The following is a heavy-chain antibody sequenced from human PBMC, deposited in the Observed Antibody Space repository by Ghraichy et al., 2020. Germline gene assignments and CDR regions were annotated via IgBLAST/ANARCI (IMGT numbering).Heavy chain of an antibody. CDR3: AKWSCSDGRCYFDY. D-gene: IGHD2-15*01. CDR2: ISSDERTT. J-gene: IGHJ4*02. Sequence: LSLTCAASGFTFGSSWMHWVRQAPGKGLVWVSHISSDERTTNYADSVKGRFTISRDNAKNTLYLQMNSLRAEDTAVYYCAKWSCSDGRCYFDYWGQGTLVTVSS. V-gene: IGHV3-74*01. CDR1: GFTFGSSW.